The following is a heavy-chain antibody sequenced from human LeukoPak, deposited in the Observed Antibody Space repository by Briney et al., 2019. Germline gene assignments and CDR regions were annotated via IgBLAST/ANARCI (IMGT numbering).Heavy chain of an antibody. CDR3: ARQTVVVPPAD. CDR2: IYHSGST. J-gene: IGHJ4*02. V-gene: IGHV4-38-2*01. D-gene: IGHD2-2*01. Sequence: SETLSLTCAVSGFSISSGYYWGWIRQPPGKGLEWIGTIYHSGSTYYNPSLKSRVTMSVDTSKNQFSLNLRYVTAADTAVYYCARQTVVVPPADWGQGTPVTVSS. CDR1: GFSISSGYY.